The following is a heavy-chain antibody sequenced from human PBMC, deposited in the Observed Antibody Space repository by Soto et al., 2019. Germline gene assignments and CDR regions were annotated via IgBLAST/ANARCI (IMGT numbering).Heavy chain of an antibody. V-gene: IGHV4-30-4*01. J-gene: IGHJ1*01. D-gene: IGHD3-22*01. CDR1: GASISSGDYY. CDR2: IYYSGST. Sequence: SETLSLTCTVSGASISSGDYYWTWIRQPPGKGLEWIGSIYYSGSTYYNPSLKSRVTISVDTSNNQFSLNLSSVTAADTAVYYCAIANYDSSTYHLYDWGQGTLVTVYS. CDR3: AIANYDSSTYHLYD.